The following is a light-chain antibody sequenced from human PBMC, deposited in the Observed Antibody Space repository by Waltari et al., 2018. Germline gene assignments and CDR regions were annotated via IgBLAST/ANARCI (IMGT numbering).Light chain of an antibody. J-gene: IGLJ1*01. CDR1: SSDIGGYNY. CDR3: SSYAGSNTFI. CDR2: DIS. V-gene: IGLV2-11*01. Sequence: QAALTQPPSVSGSPGQSVTISCTGTSSDIGGYNYVSWYQQHPGKAPKLMIYDISKRPSCGSDRCSGSKSGNTASLTISGLQAEDEADYYCSSYAGSNTFIFGAGTRLTVL.